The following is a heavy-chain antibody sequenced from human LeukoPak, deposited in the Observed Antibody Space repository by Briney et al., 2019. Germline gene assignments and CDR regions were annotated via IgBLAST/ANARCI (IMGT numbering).Heavy chain of an antibody. CDR3: AGTYGSGSYPNY. CDR2: ISSSSSYI. D-gene: IGHD3-10*01. V-gene: IGHV3-21*01. J-gene: IGHJ4*02. CDR1: GFTFSSYG. Sequence: GGSLRLSCAASGFTFSSYGMNWVRQAPGKGLEWVSSISSSSSYIYYADSVKGRFAISRDNAKNSLYLQMYSLRAEDTAVYYCAGTYGSGSYPNYWGQGTLVTVSS.